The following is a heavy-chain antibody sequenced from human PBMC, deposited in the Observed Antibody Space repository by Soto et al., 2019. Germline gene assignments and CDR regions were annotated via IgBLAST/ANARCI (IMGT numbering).Heavy chain of an antibody. D-gene: IGHD1-1*01. J-gene: IGHJ4*02. CDR3: AKRATGTYFDY. Sequence: TASGFTFSSYAMNWVRQAPGKGLEWVSVISGSGGSTYYADSVKGRFTISRDNSKNTLYLKMNSLRAEDTAVYYCAKRATGTYFDYWGQGTLVTVSS. CDR2: ISGSGGST. V-gene: IGHV3-23*01. CDR1: GFTFSSYA.